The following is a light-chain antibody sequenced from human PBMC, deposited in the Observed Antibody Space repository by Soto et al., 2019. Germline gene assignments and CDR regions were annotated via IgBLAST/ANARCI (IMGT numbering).Light chain of an antibody. V-gene: IGLV2-8*01. CDR2: EVT. CDR1: SSDVGGYNY. Sequence: QSVLTQPPSASGSPGQSVAISCTGTSSDVGGYNYVSWYQQYPGKAPKLMIYEVTKRPSGVPDRISGSKSGNTASLTVSGLQAEDEAEYYCSSYAGTYWVFGGGTQLTVL. J-gene: IGLJ3*02. CDR3: SSYAGTYWV.